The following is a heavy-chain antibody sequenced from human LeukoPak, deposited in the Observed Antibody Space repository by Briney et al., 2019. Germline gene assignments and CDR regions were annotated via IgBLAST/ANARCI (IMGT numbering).Heavy chain of an antibody. V-gene: IGHV1-69*13. J-gene: IGHJ4*02. Sequence: ASVKVSCKASGGTFSSYAISWVRQAPGQGLEWMGGIIPIFGTANYAQKFQGRVTITADESTSTAYMELSSLRSEDTAVYYCARLVRDGLPASLDYWGQGTLVTVSS. CDR2: IIPIFGTA. CDR1: GGTFSSYA. CDR3: ARLVRDGLPASLDY. D-gene: IGHD2-2*01.